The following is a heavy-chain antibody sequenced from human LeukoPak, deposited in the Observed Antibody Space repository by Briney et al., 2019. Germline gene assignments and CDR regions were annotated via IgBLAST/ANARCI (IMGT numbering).Heavy chain of an antibody. Sequence: GGSLRLSCAASGFTFSSYGMSWVRQAPGKGLEWVSAISGSGGSTYYADSVKGRFTISRDNSKNTLYLQMNSLRAEDTAVYYCATIPRYSSSWYENLDYWGQGTLVTVSS. CDR2: ISGSGGST. V-gene: IGHV3-23*01. CDR3: ATIPRYSSSWYENLDY. J-gene: IGHJ4*02. D-gene: IGHD6-13*01. CDR1: GFTFSSYG.